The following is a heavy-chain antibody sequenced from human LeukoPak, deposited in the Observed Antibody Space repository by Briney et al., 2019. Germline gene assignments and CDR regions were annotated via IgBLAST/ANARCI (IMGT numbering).Heavy chain of an antibody. CDR3: ARGYFYDSSGYLY. CDR2: IKQDGSEK. V-gene: IGHV3-7*04. CDR1: GFTFSSYW. D-gene: IGHD3-22*01. Sequence: GGSLRLSCAASGFTFSSYWMNWVRQAPGKGLEWVANIKQDGSEKYYVDSVKGRFTISRDNAKNSLYLQMNSLGAEDTAVYYCARGYFYDSSGYLYWGQGTLVTVSS. J-gene: IGHJ4*02.